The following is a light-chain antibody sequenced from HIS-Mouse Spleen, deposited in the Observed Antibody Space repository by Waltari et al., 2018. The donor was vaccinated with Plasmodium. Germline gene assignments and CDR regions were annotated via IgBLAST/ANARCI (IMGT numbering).Light chain of an antibody. V-gene: IGKV1-39*01. Sequence: DIQMTQSPSSLSASVGDRVTITCRASQSISSFLNWYQQKPGKAPKLLIHAASSLQRGGPSRFSGSGSGTDFTLTNSSLQPEDFATYYCQQSYSTPPTFGGGTKVEIK. CDR1: QSISSF. CDR2: AAS. CDR3: QQSYSTPPT. J-gene: IGKJ4*01.